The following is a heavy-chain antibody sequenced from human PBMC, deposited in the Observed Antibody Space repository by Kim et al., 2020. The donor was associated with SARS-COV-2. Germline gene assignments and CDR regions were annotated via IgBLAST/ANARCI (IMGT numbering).Heavy chain of an antibody. J-gene: IGHJ3*02. CDR1: GFTFSSYA. CDR3: ARDSLISGERLIYGAFDI. D-gene: IGHD1-1*01. Sequence: GGSLRLSCAASGFTFSSYAMHWVRQAPGKGLEWEAVISYDGSNKYYADSVKGRFTISRDNSKNTLYLQMNSLRAEDTAVYYCARDSLISGERLIYGAFDIWGQGTMVTVSS. V-gene: IGHV3-30*04. CDR2: ISYDGSNK.